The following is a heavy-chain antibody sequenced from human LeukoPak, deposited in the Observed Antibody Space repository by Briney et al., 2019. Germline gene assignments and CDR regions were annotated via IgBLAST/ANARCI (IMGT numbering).Heavy chain of an antibody. Sequence: ASVKVSCKASGYTFTSYDINWVRQATGQGLEWMGWMNPNSGNTGYAQKFQGRVTITRNPSISTAYMELSSLRSEDTAVYYCARAYYYDSSGYPSTLWYWGQGTLVTVSS. CDR3: ARAYYYDSSGYPSTLWY. V-gene: IGHV1-8*03. J-gene: IGHJ4*02. CDR1: GYTFTSYD. CDR2: MNPNSGNT. D-gene: IGHD3-22*01.